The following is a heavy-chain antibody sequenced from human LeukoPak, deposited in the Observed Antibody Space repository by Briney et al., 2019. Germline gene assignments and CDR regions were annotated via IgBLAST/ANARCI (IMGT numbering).Heavy chain of an antibody. CDR1: SGFNNHYY. CDR2: FYHSGST. CDR3: ARGQWLPVFDF. J-gene: IGHJ4*02. D-gene: IGHD3-22*01. V-gene: IGHV4-59*01. Sequence: KTSETLSLTCSVSSGFNNHYYWSWLRQPQGKGLEWIGYFYHSGSTNYNPSLKSRVTISVDTSKNHFSLKLSSVTAADTAVYYCARGQWLPVFDFWGQGTLVTVSS.